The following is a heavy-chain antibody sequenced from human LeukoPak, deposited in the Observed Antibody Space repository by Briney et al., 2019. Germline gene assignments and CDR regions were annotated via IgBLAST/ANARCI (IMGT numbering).Heavy chain of an antibody. CDR1: GFTFSSYS. CDR2: ISSSSSYI. V-gene: IGHV3-21*01. J-gene: IGHJ3*02. Sequence: MPGGSLRLSCAASGFTFSSYSMNWVRQAPGKGLEWVSSISSSSSYIYYADSVKGRFTISRDNAKNSLYLQMNSLRAEDTAVYYCARGKYGDHDPFDIWGQGTMVTVSS. D-gene: IGHD4-17*01. CDR3: ARGKYGDHDPFDI.